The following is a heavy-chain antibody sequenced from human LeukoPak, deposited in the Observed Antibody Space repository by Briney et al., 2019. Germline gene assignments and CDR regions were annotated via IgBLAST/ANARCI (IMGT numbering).Heavy chain of an antibody. D-gene: IGHD3-3*01. J-gene: IGHJ6*02. CDR1: GFTFSSYS. Sequence: GGSLRLSCAAPGFTFSSYSMNWVRQAPGKGLEWVSSISSSSSYIYYADSVKGRITISRDNAKNSLYLQMNSLRAEDTAVYYCARDKNYDFWSGYYGGVDYYYYGMDVWGQGTTVTVSS. CDR2: ISSSSSYI. V-gene: IGHV3-21*01. CDR3: ARDKNYDFWSGYYGGVDYYYYGMDV.